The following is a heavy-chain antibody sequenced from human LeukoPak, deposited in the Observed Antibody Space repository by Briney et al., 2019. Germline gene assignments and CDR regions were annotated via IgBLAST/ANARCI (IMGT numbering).Heavy chain of an antibody. CDR3: TRYNNDHFDY. CDR2: IAYDGSRA. Sequence: GGSLRLSCAGSGFTFGGYGMRRFRQTPGKGLEWVAVIAYDGSRAFYADSVKGRFTISRDNSKNTMSVQMDDLRAEDTAVYYCTRYNNDHFDYWGQGTLVTVSS. D-gene: IGHD1-14*01. J-gene: IGHJ4*02. V-gene: IGHV3-33*01. CDR1: GFTFGGYG.